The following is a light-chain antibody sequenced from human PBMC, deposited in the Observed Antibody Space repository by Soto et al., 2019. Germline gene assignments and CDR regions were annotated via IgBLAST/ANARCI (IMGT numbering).Light chain of an antibody. CDR1: QTIDTN. Sequence: EIVLTQSTSTLSLSPGERSTLSCRASQTIDTNLAWYQQKPGQAPRLLIFAASTRATGIPVRFSGSGSETEFTLTIRSLQSEDFGLYYCHQYNNWPWTFGQGTKVDIK. J-gene: IGKJ1*01. CDR2: AAS. V-gene: IGKV3-15*01. CDR3: HQYNNWPWT.